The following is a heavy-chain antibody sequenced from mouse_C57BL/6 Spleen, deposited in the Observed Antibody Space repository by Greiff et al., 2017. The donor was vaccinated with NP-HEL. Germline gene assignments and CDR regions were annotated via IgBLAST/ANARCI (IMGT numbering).Heavy chain of an antibody. CDR3: ARHGYDYAMDY. Sequence: QVQLKQPGAELVMPGASVKLSCKASGYTFTSYWMPWVKQRPGQGLEWIGEIDPSDSYTNYNQKFKGKSTLTVDKSSSTAYMQLSSLTSEDSAVYYCARHGYDYAMDYWGQGTSVTVSS. CDR1: GYTFTSYW. D-gene: IGHD2-2*01. J-gene: IGHJ4*01. V-gene: IGHV1-69*01. CDR2: IDPSDSYT.